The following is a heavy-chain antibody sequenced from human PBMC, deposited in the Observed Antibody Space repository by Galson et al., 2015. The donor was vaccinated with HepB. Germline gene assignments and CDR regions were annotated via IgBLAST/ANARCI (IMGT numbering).Heavy chain of an antibody. V-gene: IGHV1-2*02. D-gene: IGHD6-13*01. CDR2: INPNSGGT. CDR3: ARDWWDDGSSWYDFDY. Sequence: SVKASCKASGYTFTGYYMHWVRQAPGQGLEWMGWINPNSGGTNYAQKFQGRVTMTRDTSISTAYMELSRLRSDDTAVYYCARDWWDDGSSWYDFDYWGQGTLVTVSS. CDR1: GYTFTGYY. J-gene: IGHJ4*02.